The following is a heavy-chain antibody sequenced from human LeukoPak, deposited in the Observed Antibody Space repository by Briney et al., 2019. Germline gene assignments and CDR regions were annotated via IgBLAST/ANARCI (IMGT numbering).Heavy chain of an antibody. CDR3: ARDGAIWAGKFGLFDY. CDR1: GFTFSSYA. Sequence: PGGSLRLSCAASGFTFSSYAMHWVRQAPGKGLEWVAVISYDGSNKYYADSVKGRFTISRDNSKNTLYLQMNSLRAEDTAVYYCARDGAIWAGKFGLFDYWGQGTLVTVSS. V-gene: IGHV3-30-3*01. D-gene: IGHD3-10*01. CDR2: ISYDGSNK. J-gene: IGHJ4*02.